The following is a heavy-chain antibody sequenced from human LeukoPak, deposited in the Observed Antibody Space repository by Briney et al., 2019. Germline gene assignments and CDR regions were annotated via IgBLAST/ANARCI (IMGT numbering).Heavy chain of an antibody. V-gene: IGHV3-72*01. CDR1: GCIFSDYH. D-gene: IGHD3-10*01. CDR2: VRNKANTYTT. CDR3: VRVGRGYYFDY. J-gene: IGHJ4*02. Sequence: GGSLRLSCAASGCIFSDYHMDWVRQAPGKGLEWVGRVRNKANTYTTNYAASVKGRFSITRDDSMNTLYLQVNSLKTEDTAVYYCVRVGRGYYFDYWGEGALVTVSS.